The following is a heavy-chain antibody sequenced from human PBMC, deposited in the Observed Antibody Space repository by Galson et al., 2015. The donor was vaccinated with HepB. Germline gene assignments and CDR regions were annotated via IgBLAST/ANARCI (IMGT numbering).Heavy chain of an antibody. V-gene: IGHV3-33*06. CDR2: IWSDGRDQ. J-gene: IGHJ4*01. CDR3: AKVDSSGCS. Sequence: SLRLSCATSGFTFRNYGMHWVRQAPGKGLEWVAVIWSDGRDQKYADSVRGRFTISRDNSRNTLYLQMSSLRVEDTALYYCAKVDSSGCSWGHGTLVTVSS. CDR1: GFTFRNYG. D-gene: IGHD3-22*01.